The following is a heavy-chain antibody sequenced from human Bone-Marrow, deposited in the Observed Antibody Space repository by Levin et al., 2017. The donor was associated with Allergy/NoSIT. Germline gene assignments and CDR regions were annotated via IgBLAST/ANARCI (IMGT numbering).Heavy chain of an antibody. Sequence: GGSLRLSCAASGFTFDDYAMHWVRQAPGKGLEWVSGISWNSGSIGYADSVKGRFTISRDNAKNSLYLQMNSLRAEDTALYYCAKDIKIYYGSGSTLDYWGQGTLVTVSS. CDR2: ISWNSGSI. D-gene: IGHD3-10*01. CDR3: AKDIKIYYGSGSTLDY. V-gene: IGHV3-9*01. CDR1: GFTFDDYA. J-gene: IGHJ4*02.